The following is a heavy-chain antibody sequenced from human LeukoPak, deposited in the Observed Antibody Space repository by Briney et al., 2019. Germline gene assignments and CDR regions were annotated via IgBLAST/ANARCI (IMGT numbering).Heavy chain of an antibody. CDR2: INPNSGGT. CDR3: ARDPLFPEGWFDP. CDR1: GYTFTGYY. J-gene: IGHJ5*02. D-gene: IGHD2/OR15-2a*01. V-gene: IGHV1-2*06. Sequence: ASVKVSCKASGYTFTGYYMHWVRQAPGQGLEWMGRINPNSGGTNYAQKFQGRVTMTRDTSISTAYMELSRLRSDDTAVYYCARDPLFPEGWFDPWGQGTLVTVSS.